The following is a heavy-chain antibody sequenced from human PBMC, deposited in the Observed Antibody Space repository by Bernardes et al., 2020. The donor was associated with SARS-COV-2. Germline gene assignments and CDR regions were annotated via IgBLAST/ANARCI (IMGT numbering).Heavy chain of an antibody. D-gene: IGHD3-10*01. CDR1: GFTLSSFG. V-gene: IGHV3-64D*06. Sequence: GGSLRLSCSASGFTLSSFGMHWVRQAPGKGLEYVSAISSDGNSPYYADSVKDRFTISRDNSKNTLYLQMRSLRPDDTAVYYCVKVLLWFGESWGQGTLVTVSS. CDR3: VKVLLWFGES. J-gene: IGHJ1*01. CDR2: ISSDGNSP.